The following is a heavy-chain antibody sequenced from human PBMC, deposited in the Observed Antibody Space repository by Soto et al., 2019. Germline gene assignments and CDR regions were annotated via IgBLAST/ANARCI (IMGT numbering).Heavy chain of an antibody. CDR3: ARDGRYSYGSPRYGMDV. V-gene: IGHV1-18*04. CDR2: ISVYNGNT. D-gene: IGHD5-18*01. CDR1: GYPFTTYG. J-gene: IGHJ6*02. Sequence: GXSVKVSCAASGYPFTTYGIIWVRQAPGQGLEWMGWISVYNGNTKYAKKFQCRVTMTRDTSTSTVYMELSSLRSEDTAVYYCARDGRYSYGSPRYGMDVWGQRTTVTVSS.